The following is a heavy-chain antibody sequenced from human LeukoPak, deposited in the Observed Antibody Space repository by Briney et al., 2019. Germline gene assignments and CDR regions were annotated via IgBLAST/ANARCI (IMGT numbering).Heavy chain of an antibody. CDR2: VFTSGNT. CDR3: ARTRFGESYYYYYYMDV. CDR1: GGSITRGSYY. Sequence: SETLSLTCAVSGGSITRGSYYWTWLRQPAGKALEWIGHVFTSGNTNYNPSLKSRVTISVDTSKNQFSLKLSSVTAADTAVYYCARTRFGESYYYYYYMDVWGKGTTVTVSS. J-gene: IGHJ6*03. V-gene: IGHV4-61*09. D-gene: IGHD3-10*01.